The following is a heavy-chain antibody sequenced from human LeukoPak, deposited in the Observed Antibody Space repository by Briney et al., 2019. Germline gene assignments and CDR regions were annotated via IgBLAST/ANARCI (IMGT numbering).Heavy chain of an antibody. CDR2: IIPFFGTA. V-gene: IGHV1-69*01. J-gene: IGHJ3*02. CDR3: AGERLGYCSSTSCYNQGYYYSSGYILYAFDI. D-gene: IGHD2-2*02. CDR1: GGTFSSYA. Sequence: GASVKVSCKASGGTFSSYAISWVRQAPGQGLEWMGGIIPFFGTANYARKFQGRVTITADESTSTAYMELSSLRSEDTAVYYCAGERLGYCSSTSCYNQGYYYSSGYILYAFDIWGQGTMVTVSS.